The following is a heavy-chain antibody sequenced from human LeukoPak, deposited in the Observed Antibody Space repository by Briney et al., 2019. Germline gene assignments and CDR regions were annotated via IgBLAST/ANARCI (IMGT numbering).Heavy chain of an antibody. CDR3: ARRSIVVAPIDAFDI. V-gene: IGHV1-2*06. D-gene: IGHD3-22*01. Sequence: ASVKVSCKASGYTFTGYYMHWARQAPGQGLEWMGRINPNSGGANYAQKFQGRVTMTRDTSISTAYMELSRLRSDDTAVYYCARRSIVVAPIDAFDIWGQGTMVTVSS. J-gene: IGHJ3*02. CDR1: GYTFTGYY. CDR2: INPNSGGA.